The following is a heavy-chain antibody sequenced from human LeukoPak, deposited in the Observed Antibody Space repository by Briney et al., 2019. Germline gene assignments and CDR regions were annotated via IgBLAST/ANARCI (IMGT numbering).Heavy chain of an antibody. J-gene: IGHJ4*02. Sequence: PSETLSLTCTVSGGSISSSSYYWGWIRQPPGKGLEWIGSIYYSGSTYYNPSLKSRVTISVDTSKNQFSLKLSSVTAADTAVYYCARDNWSGIAFYFDYWGQGTLVTVSS. D-gene: IGHD6-13*01. V-gene: IGHV4-39*02. CDR2: IYYSGST. CDR1: GGSISSSSYY. CDR3: ARDNWSGIAFYFDY.